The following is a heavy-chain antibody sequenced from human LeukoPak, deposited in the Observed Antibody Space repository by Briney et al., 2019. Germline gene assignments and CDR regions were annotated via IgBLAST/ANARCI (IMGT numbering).Heavy chain of an antibody. D-gene: IGHD7-27*01. CDR1: GYTFTSYD. CDR2: MNPNSGNT. J-gene: IGHJ5*02. Sequence: ASVKVSCKASGYTFTSYDINWVRQATGQGLEWVGWMNPNSGNTGYAQKFQGGVTMTRNTSISTAYMELSSLRSEDTAVYYCARGRELGKGLIWFDPWGQGTLVTVSS. V-gene: IGHV1-8*01. CDR3: ARGRELGKGLIWFDP.